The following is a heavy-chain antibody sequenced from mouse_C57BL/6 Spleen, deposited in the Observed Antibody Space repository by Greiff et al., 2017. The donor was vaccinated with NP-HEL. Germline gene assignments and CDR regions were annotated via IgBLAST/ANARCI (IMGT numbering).Heavy chain of an antibody. J-gene: IGHJ4*01. D-gene: IGHD2-4*01. Sequence: EVKVVESGPELVKPGASVKISCKASGYSFTDYNMNWVKQSNGKSLEWIGVINPNYGTTSYNQKFKGKATLTVDQSSSTAYMQLNSLTSEDSAVYYCARERDYDYDHAMDYWGQGTSVTVSS. V-gene: IGHV1-39*01. CDR1: GYSFTDYN. CDR2: INPNYGTT. CDR3: ARERDYDYDHAMDY.